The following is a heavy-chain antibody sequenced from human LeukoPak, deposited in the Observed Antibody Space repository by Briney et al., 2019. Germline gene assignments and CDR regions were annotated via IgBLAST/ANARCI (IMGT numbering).Heavy chain of an antibody. J-gene: IGHJ4*02. CDR3: ASYGYGERSGFDY. CDR1: GGSFSGYY. D-gene: IGHD5-18*01. Sequence: SETLSLTCAVYGGSFSGYYWSWIRQPPGKGLEWIGEINHSGSTNYNPSLKSRVTMSVDTSKNQFSLKLSSVTAADTAVYYCASYGYGERSGFDYWGQGTLVTVSA. CDR2: INHSGST. V-gene: IGHV4-34*01.